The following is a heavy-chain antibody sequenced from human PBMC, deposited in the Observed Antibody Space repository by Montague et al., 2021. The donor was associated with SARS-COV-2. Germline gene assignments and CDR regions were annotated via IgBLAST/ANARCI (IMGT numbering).Heavy chain of an antibody. CDR3: AHSRITMVRGVINYYGMDV. CDR2: XYWDDDK. CDR1: GFSLSTSGVG. Sequence: PALVKPTQTLTLTCTFSGFSLSTSGVGVGWIRQPPGKALEWLALXYWDDDKRYSPSLKSRLTITKDTSKNQVVLTMTNMDPVDTATYYCAHSRITMVRGVINYYGMDVWSQGTTVTVSS. J-gene: IGHJ6*02. D-gene: IGHD3-10*01. V-gene: IGHV2-5*02.